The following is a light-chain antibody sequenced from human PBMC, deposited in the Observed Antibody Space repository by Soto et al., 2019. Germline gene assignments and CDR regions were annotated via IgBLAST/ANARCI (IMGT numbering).Light chain of an antibody. J-gene: IGKJ4*01. CDR3: QQYGSSPPVT. CDR2: GAS. Sequence: EIVLTQSPGTLSLSPGERATLSCRASQSVSNNYLAWYQQNPGQAPRLLIYGASSRATGIPDRFSGSGSGTDFTLTISRLEPEDFALYYCQQYGSSPPVTFGGGTRVEIK. CDR1: QSVSNNY. V-gene: IGKV3-20*01.